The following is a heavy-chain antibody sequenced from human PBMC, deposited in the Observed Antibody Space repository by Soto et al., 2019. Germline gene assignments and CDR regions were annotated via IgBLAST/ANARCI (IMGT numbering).Heavy chain of an antibody. Sequence: QLQLQESGPGLVKPSETLSLTCSVSGGSISTSSYFWGWIRQPPGKGLEWVGAVHYSGSANYRSLLPSRVTISVDTSQNQLSLRLRSVTAADTAVYYCARHRWGSGSYSGLLEFWGQGAMVTVSS. CDR1: GGSISTSSYF. J-gene: IGHJ4*02. D-gene: IGHD3-10*01. V-gene: IGHV4-39*01. CDR3: ARHRWGSGSYSGLLEF. CDR2: VHYSGSA.